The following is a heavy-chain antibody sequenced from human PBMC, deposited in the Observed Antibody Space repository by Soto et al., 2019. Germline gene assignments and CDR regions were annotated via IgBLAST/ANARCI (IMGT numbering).Heavy chain of an antibody. CDR2: IYYSGST. Sequence: SETLSLTCTVSGGSISSGDCYWSWIRQPPGKGLEWIGSIYYSGSTYYNPSLKSRVTISVDTSKNQFSLKLSSVTAADTAVYYCASPSIAARPGWFDPWGQGTLVTVSS. CDR3: ASPSIAARPGWFDP. V-gene: IGHV4-39*01. J-gene: IGHJ5*02. CDR1: GGSISSGDCY. D-gene: IGHD6-6*01.